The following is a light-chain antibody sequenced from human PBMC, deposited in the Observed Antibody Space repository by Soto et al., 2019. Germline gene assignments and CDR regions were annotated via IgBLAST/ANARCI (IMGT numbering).Light chain of an antibody. Sequence: EIVLMQSPGTLSLSPGERATLSCRASQTLRRTYIAWYQQKPGQAPRVLIYGASKRATGIPDRFSGSGSGTDFSLTISRLEPEDFAVYYCHQYGSSPPYSFGQGTRLEI. V-gene: IGKV3-20*01. J-gene: IGKJ2*03. CDR2: GAS. CDR1: QTLRRTY. CDR3: HQYGSSPPYS.